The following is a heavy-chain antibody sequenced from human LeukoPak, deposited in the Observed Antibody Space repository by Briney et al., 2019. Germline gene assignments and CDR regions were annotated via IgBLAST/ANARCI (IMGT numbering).Heavy chain of an antibody. Sequence: SETLSLTCSVSGGSISSYYWSWIRQPPGKGLEWIGYIYYSGRTNYNPSLKSRVTISVDTSKNQFSLKLNSVTAADTAVYYCARTYGDYSYNCFDPWGQGTLVTVSS. CDR1: GGSISSYY. V-gene: IGHV4-59*08. D-gene: IGHD4-17*01. J-gene: IGHJ5*02. CDR2: IYYSGRT. CDR3: ARTYGDYSYNCFDP.